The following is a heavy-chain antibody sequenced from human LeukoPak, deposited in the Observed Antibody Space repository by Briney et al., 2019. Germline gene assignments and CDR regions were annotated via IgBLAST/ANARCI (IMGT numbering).Heavy chain of an antibody. J-gene: IGHJ4*02. Sequence: GGFLRLSCAASGFTFSDYYMSWVRQAPGKGLEWLSYMSSSGRTIYYADSVKGRFTVSRDNAQNSLYLQMYSLRAEDTAVYYCTRHHTDGYNFWYWGPGALVTVSS. CDR2: MSSSGRTI. CDR3: TRHHTDGYNFWY. CDR1: GFTFSDYY. V-gene: IGHV3-11*04. D-gene: IGHD5-24*01.